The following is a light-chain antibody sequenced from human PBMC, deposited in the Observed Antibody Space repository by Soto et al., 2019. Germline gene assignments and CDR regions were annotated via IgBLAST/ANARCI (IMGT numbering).Light chain of an antibody. Sequence: DIQMTQSPSSLSASVGDRVTITCRASQSISTYLIWYQQKPGKAPKLLIYATSSLQSGVPSRFSGIGSGTDFTLTISSLQPEDFATYYCQQSYSTPPGTFGQGTKVDIK. J-gene: IGKJ1*01. CDR2: ATS. CDR1: QSISTY. CDR3: QQSYSTPPGT. V-gene: IGKV1-39*01.